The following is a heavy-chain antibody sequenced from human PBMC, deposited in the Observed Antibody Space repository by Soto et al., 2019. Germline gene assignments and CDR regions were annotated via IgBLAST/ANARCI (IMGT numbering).Heavy chain of an antibody. Sequence: TSETLSLTCTVSGGSFSSRNYYWGWIRQTPGKGLEWIGSIHYSGSAYYNPSLKSRVTISVDTSKNQFSLKLSSVTAADAAMYSCARRMVRGLHFDYWGRGTMVTVS. D-gene: IGHD3-10*01. CDR1: GGSFSSRNYY. CDR2: IHYSGSA. CDR3: ARRMVRGLHFDY. V-gene: IGHV4-39*01. J-gene: IGHJ4*02.